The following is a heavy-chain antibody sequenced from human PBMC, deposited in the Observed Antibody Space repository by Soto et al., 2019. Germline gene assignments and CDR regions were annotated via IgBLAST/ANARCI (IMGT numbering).Heavy chain of an antibody. CDR3: ARQGFGPLHGLVDV. Sequence: SETLSLTCTVSGGSISSYYWSWFRQSPGKRMEWIGYVHHSWGSSYNPSLQSRVAISLDTSKSQFSLKVTSVTATDTAVYYCARQGFGPLHGLVDVWGQGTTVTISS. D-gene: IGHD3-10*01. CDR1: GGSISSYY. J-gene: IGHJ6*02. V-gene: IGHV4-59*08. CDR2: VHHSWGS.